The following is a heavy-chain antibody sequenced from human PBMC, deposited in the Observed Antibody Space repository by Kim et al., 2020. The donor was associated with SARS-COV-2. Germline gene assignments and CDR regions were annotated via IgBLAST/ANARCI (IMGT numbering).Heavy chain of an antibody. J-gene: IGHJ4*02. V-gene: IGHV3-7*05. D-gene: IGHD6-13*01. CDR1: GFTFSSYW. CDR2: IKPDGSEK. CDR3: AREFLYSSNWYGWDYFDY. Sequence: GGSLRLSCAASGFTFSSYWMSWVRQAPGKGLEWVANIKPDGSEKHYVDSVKGRFAISRDNAKNSLYLQMNSLRAEDTAVYYCAREFLYSSNWYGWDYFDYWGQGTLVTVSS.